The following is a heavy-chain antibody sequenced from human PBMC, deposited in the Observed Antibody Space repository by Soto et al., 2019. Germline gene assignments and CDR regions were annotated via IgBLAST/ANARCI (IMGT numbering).Heavy chain of an antibody. V-gene: IGHV3-49*04. J-gene: IGHJ6*02. CDR2: IRSKAYGGTT. Sequence: GGSLRLSCTASGFTFGDYAMSWVRQAPGKGLEWVGFIRSKAYGGTTEYAASVKGRFTISRDDSKSMAYLQMNSLKTEDTAVYYCSRGASWYDFWSGYPNYYYYGMDVWGQGTTVTVSS. D-gene: IGHD3-3*01. CDR3: SRGASWYDFWSGYPNYYYYGMDV. CDR1: GFTFGDYA.